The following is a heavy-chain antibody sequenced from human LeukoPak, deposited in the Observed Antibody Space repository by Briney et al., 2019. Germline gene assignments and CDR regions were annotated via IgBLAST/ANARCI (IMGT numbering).Heavy chain of an antibody. CDR3: ARDGSDNWGQFDS. D-gene: IGHD1-1*01. V-gene: IGHV4-39*07. Sequence: PSETLSLTCTVSGGSISSSIYYWGWIRQPPGKGLEWIGNIYHSGSTYYNPSLKSRVTISLDTSKNQFSLNLRAVTAADTAVYYCARDGSDNWGQFDSWGQETLVTVSS. CDR2: IYHSGST. CDR1: GGSISSSIYY. J-gene: IGHJ4*02.